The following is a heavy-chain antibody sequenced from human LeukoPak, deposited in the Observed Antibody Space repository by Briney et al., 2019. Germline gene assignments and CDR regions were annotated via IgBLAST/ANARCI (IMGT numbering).Heavy chain of an antibody. CDR2: ISSSSSYI. CDR1: GFTFSSYS. CDR3: AKDGEWGYYDSSGYR. J-gene: IGHJ4*02. Sequence: PGGSLRLSCAASGFTFSSYSMNWVRQAPGKGLEWVSSISSSSSYIYYADSVKGRFTISRDNAKNSLYLQMNSLRAEDTAVYYCAKDGEWGYYDSSGYRWGQGTLVTVSS. V-gene: IGHV3-21*04. D-gene: IGHD3-22*01.